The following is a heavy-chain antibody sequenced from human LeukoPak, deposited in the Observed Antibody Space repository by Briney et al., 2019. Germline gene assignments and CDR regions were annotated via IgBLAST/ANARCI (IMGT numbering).Heavy chain of an antibody. D-gene: IGHD3-10*01. Sequence: ASVKVSCKTSGYTFTGYYIHWVRQAPGQGLEWMGWMNPNSGVTNYAQKLHDRVTLTRDTSITTAYMDMSRLSSDDTAIYYCARAFGGSGNYYSVIWDFWGQGTLVTVSS. CDR2: MNPNSGVT. V-gene: IGHV1-2*02. J-gene: IGHJ4*02. CDR1: GYTFTGYY. CDR3: ARAFGGSGNYYSVIWDF.